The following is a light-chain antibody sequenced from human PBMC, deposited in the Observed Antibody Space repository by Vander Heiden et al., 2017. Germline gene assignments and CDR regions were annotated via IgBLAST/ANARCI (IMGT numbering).Light chain of an antibody. CDR2: DAS. CDR3: QQRSNWPPLT. V-gene: IGKV3-11*01. CDR1: QSVSSY. Sequence: DSVLTQSPATLSLSTGERATLTCRARQSVSSYLAWYQQKPGQAPRLLIYDASTSATGIPARFSGSGAGTDVTLTISSREPEDVAVYYCQQRSNWPPLTFGGGTKVEIK. J-gene: IGKJ4*01.